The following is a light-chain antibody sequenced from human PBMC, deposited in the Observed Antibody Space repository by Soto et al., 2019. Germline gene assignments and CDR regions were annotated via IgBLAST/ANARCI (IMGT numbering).Light chain of an antibody. CDR2: GAF. CDR1: QSVTSNY. V-gene: IGKV3-20*01. J-gene: IGKJ4*01. CDR3: QQYDTSPLT. Sequence: EVVLTQSPGTPSLSPGERATLSCRASQSVTSNYLAWYQQKPGRAPRLLIFGAFNRATGIPDRFSGSSSGTDFTLTINGLEPEDFAVYYCQQYDTSPLTFGGGTKVEI.